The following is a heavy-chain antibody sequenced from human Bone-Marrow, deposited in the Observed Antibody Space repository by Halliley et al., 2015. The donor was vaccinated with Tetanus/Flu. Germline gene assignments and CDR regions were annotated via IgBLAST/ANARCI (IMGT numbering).Heavy chain of an antibody. Sequence: TLSLTCTVSGGSMSGYYLNWIRQPPGKGLEWLGLISCSGSTNYNPSLKSRVTISVDTSNNQFSLNLSSVTAADTALYYCVTGAGWLPDYWGQGTLVTVSS. CDR1: GGSMSGYY. D-gene: IGHD5-12*01. J-gene: IGHJ4*02. CDR2: ISCSGST. V-gene: IGHV4-59*01. CDR3: VTGAGWLPDY.